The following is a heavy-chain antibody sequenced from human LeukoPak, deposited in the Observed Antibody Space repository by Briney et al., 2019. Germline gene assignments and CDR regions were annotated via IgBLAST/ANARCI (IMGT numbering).Heavy chain of an antibody. CDR3: ARVVSSGYSNWFDP. CDR1: GFTFSSYS. Sequence: GGSLRLSCAASGFTFSSYSMNWVCQAPGKGLEWDSSISSSSSYIYYADSVKGRFTISRDNAKNSLYLQMNSLRAEDTAVYYCARVVSSGYSNWFDPWGQGTLVTVSS. V-gene: IGHV3-21*01. D-gene: IGHD3-22*01. J-gene: IGHJ5*02. CDR2: ISSSSSYI.